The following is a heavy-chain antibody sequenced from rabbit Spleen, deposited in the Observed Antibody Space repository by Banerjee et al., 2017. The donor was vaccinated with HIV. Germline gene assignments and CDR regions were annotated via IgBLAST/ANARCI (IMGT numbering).Heavy chain of an antibody. J-gene: IGHJ3*01. CDR1: GFSLNSDYV. CDR3: ARGVADVIGWNLHV. CDR2: INTSTGTT. V-gene: IGHV1S40*01. Sequence: QSLEESGGDLVKPGASLTLTCTASGFSLNSDYVMCWVRQAPGKGLEWIGCINTSTGTTVYATWAKGRFTISRSSSPGVTLQLTSLTAAGTATYFCARGVADVIGWNLHVWCQDTLVTVS. D-gene: IGHD4-1*01.